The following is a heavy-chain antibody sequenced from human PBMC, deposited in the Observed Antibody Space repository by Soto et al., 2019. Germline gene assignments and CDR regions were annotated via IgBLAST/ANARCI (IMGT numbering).Heavy chain of an antibody. J-gene: IGHJ2*01. CDR3: AKDGSGYDFTLYEKYWYFDL. CDR2: ISGSGGST. CDR1: GFTFSSYA. Sequence: GGSLRLSCAASGFTFSSYAMSWVRQAPGKGLEWVSAISGSGGSTYYADSVKGRFTISRDNSKNTLYLQMNSLRAEDTAVYYCAKDGSGYDFTLYEKYWYFDLWGRGTLVTVSS. D-gene: IGHD5-12*01. V-gene: IGHV3-23*01.